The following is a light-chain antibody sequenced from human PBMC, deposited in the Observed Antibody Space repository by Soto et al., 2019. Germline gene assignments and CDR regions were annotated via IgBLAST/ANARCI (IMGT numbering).Light chain of an antibody. CDR1: QSVSSSY. V-gene: IGKV3-20*01. CDR3: QQYGKSAMFT. Sequence: EIVLTQSPGTLSLSPGDRATLSCRASQSVSSSYLAWYQQKPGQAPSLLIYGASNGATGIPDRFSGGGSGTDFTLTISRLEPEDFAVYYCQQYGKSAMFTFGQGTKLEIK. J-gene: IGKJ2*01. CDR2: GAS.